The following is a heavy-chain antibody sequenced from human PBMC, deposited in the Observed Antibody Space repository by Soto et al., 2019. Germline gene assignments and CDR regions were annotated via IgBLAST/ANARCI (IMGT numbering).Heavy chain of an antibody. V-gene: IGHV3-23*01. CDR3: AKRTVLDY. CDR1: GFTFSTYA. CDR2: ISGSGGNT. Sequence: GXLRLSCAASGFTFSTYAMSWVRQAPGNGLEWVSAISGSGGNTYYADSVKGRFTISRDNSKNNLYLQMNSLRAEDTAVYYCAKRTVLDYWGQGTQVTVSS. J-gene: IGHJ4*02. D-gene: IGHD2-21*02.